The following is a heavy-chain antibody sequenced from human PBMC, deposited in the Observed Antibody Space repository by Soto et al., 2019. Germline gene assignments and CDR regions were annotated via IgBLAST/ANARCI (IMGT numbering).Heavy chain of an antibody. J-gene: IGHJ4*02. Sequence: QVQLVQSGAEVKKPGASVKVSCKPFGYTFTSYYIHWVRQAPGEGLEWMGIVNTSSGVTGYTQKFQGRVTMTTDTSTSTVYMELSSLRSEDPAVYYCARDMRAGLSGWPGVDYWGQGTLVTVSS. D-gene: IGHD6-19*01. CDR1: GYTFTSYY. CDR3: ARDMRAGLSGWPGVDY. V-gene: IGHV1-46*01. CDR2: VNTSSGVT.